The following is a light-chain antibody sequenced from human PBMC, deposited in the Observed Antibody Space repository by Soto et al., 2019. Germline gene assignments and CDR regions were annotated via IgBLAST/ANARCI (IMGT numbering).Light chain of an antibody. CDR1: QSISSW. V-gene: IGKV1-5*03. J-gene: IGKJ1*01. CDR3: QQYNSWGT. CDR2: KAS. Sequence: DIQMTQSPSTLSASVGDRVTITCRASQSISSWLAWYQQKPGKAPKLLIYKASSLESGAPSRFSGSGSGTEFTLTISSLQPDDFATYYCQQYNSWGTFGQGTKVEIK.